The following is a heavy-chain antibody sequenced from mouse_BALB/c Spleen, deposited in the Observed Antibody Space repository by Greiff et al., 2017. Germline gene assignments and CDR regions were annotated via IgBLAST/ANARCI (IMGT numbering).Heavy chain of an antibody. J-gene: IGHJ2*01. V-gene: IGHV1-69*02. CDR2: IDPSDSET. D-gene: IGHD2-3*01. CDR3: ARWLLRGYYFDY. CDR1: GYTFTSYW. Sequence: QVQLQQPGAELVKPGAPVKLSCKASGYTFTSYWMNWVKQRPGRGLEWIGRIDPSDSETHYNQKFKDKATLTVDKSSSTAYIQLSSLTSEDSAVYYCARWLLRGYYFDYWGQGTTLTVSS.